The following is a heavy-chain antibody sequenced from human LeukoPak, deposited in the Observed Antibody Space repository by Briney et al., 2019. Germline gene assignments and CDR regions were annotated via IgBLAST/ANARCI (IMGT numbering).Heavy chain of an antibody. CDR2: ISGSGGST. Sequence: GGSLRLSCAASGFTFSSYAMSWVRQAPGKGLEWVSAISGSGGSTYYADSVKGRFTISRDNSKDTLYLQMNSLRAEDTAVYYCARAYDSSGYYYWDAFDIWGQGTMVTVSS. D-gene: IGHD3-22*01. CDR1: GFTFSSYA. J-gene: IGHJ3*02. V-gene: IGHV3-23*01. CDR3: ARAYDSSGYYYWDAFDI.